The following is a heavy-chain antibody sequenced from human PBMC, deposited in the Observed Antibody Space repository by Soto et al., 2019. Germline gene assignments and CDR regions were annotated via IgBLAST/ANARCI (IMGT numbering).Heavy chain of an antibody. J-gene: IGHJ6*03. CDR1: GFAFTSSA. Sequence: ASVKVSCKASGFAFTSSAIQWVRQARGQRLEWIGWISAHSGNTNYAQKFQGRVTITTDTSTSTAYMELRSLRSDDTAVYYCAREGVYGSGSYYLTSSDYYYMDVWGKGTTVTVSS. V-gene: IGHV1-18*01. CDR3: AREGVYGSGSYYLTSSDYYYMDV. CDR2: ISAHSGNT. D-gene: IGHD3-10*01.